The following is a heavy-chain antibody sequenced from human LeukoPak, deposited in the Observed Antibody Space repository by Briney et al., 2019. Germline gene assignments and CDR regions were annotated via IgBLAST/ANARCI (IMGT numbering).Heavy chain of an antibody. Sequence: GESLKISCQASGYIFTHYWIGWARHMPGKGLEWMGAIFPADSDTRYNPSFLGQVTISADKSLTTAYLQWSFLKASDTAMYYCARQYYYGRGSPPVLWGEGTLVTVSS. J-gene: IGHJ4*02. CDR3: ARQYYYGRGSPPVL. CDR2: IFPADSDT. V-gene: IGHV5-51*01. CDR1: GYIFTHYW. D-gene: IGHD3-10*01.